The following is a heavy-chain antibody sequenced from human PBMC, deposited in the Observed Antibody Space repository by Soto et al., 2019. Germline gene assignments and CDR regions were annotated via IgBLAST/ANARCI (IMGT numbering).Heavy chain of an antibody. J-gene: IGHJ3*02. Sequence: LRLSCAAFGFTVSGKKYVAWVRQAPGKGLEWVSALYDLDGTYYADSVKGRFTTSSDSSRTTVYLQMNSLRPDDTAVYSCATWHLQEHAYDIWGQGTMGTVSS. V-gene: IGHV3-53*01. D-gene: IGHD1-1*01. CDR1: GFTVSGKKY. CDR3: ATWHLQEHAYDI. CDR2: LYDLDGT.